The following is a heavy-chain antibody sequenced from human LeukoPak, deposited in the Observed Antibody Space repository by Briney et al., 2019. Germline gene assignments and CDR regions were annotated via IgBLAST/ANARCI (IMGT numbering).Heavy chain of an antibody. J-gene: IGHJ4*02. CDR3: ARVDIAVVPSANFDY. Sequence: SETLSLTCTVSGGSISSSSYYWGWIRQPPGQGLEWIGSIYYSGSTYYNPSLKSRVTISVDTSKNQFSLKLSSVTAADTAVYYCARVDIAVVPSANFDYWGQGTLVTVSS. CDR2: IYYSGST. V-gene: IGHV4-39*01. CDR1: GGSISSSSYY. D-gene: IGHD2-2*01.